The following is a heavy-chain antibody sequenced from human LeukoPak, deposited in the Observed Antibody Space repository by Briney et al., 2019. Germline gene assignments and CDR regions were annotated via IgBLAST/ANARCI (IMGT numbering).Heavy chain of an antibody. V-gene: IGHV3-30*02. CDR3: AKGQGYGYSSGWYLYFDY. Sequence: GGSLRLSCAASGFTFSSYGMHWVRQAPGKGLEWVAFIRYDGSNKYYADSVKGRFTISRDNSKNTLYLQMNSLRAEDTAVYYCAKGQGYGYSSGWYLYFDYWGQGTLVTVSS. J-gene: IGHJ4*02. D-gene: IGHD6-19*01. CDR1: GFTFSSYG. CDR2: IRYDGSNK.